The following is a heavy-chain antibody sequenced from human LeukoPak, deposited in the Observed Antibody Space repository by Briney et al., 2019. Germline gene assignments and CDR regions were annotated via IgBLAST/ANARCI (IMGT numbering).Heavy chain of an antibody. CDR1: GFTFSSYA. D-gene: IGHD3-10*01. Sequence: PGGSLRLSCAASGFTFSSYAMHWVRQAPGKGLECVAVISYDGSNKYHTDSVKGRFTISRDNSKNTLYLQMNSLRAEDTAVYYCATDGLYGSGSPAPDAFDIWGQGTMVTVSS. V-gene: IGHV3-30*04. CDR3: ATDGLYGSGSPAPDAFDI. J-gene: IGHJ3*02. CDR2: ISYDGSNK.